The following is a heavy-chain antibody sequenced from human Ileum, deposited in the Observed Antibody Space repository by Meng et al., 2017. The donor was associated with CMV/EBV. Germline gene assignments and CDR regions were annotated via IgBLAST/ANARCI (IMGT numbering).Heavy chain of an antibody. CDR3: AKDRTMTAMRALDF. V-gene: IGHV3-33*03. D-gene: IGHD2-21*02. J-gene: IGHJ4*02. CDR1: GFNFKAYG. CDR2: IWYDGSNE. Sequence: GGSLRLSCAASGFNFKAYGIHWVRQVPGKGLEWVAVIWYDGSNEYYGGSVKGRFTISRDNSKNTLYLQMNSLRVDDTAVYYCAKDRTMTAMRALDFWGQGTLVTVSS.